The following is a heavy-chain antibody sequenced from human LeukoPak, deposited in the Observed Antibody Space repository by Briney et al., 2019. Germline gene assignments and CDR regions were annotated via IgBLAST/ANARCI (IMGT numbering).Heavy chain of an antibody. CDR2: IYTSGST. Sequence: PSETLSLTCTVSGGSISSYYWSWIRQPAGKGLEWIGRIYTSGSTNYNPSLKSRVTMLVDTSKNQFSLKLSSVTAADTAVYYCARDLLWFGEKHAFDIWGQGTMVTVSS. V-gene: IGHV4-4*07. CDR1: GGSISSYY. J-gene: IGHJ3*02. CDR3: ARDLLWFGEKHAFDI. D-gene: IGHD3-10*01.